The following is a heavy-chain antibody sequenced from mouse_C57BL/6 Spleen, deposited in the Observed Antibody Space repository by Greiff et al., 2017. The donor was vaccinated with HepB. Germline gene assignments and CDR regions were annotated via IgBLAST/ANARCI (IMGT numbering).Heavy chain of an antibody. J-gene: IGHJ1*03. CDR2: ISSGGSYT. D-gene: IGHD2-1*01. CDR1: GFTFSSYG. V-gene: IGHV5-6*01. Sequence: EVQLVESGGDLVKPGGSLKLSCAASGFTFSSYGMSWVRQTPDKRLEWVATISSGGSYTYYPDSVKGRFTISRDNAKNTLYMQMSSLKSEDTAMYDCARIYYGNWYFDVWGTGTTVTVSS. CDR3: ARIYYGNWYFDV.